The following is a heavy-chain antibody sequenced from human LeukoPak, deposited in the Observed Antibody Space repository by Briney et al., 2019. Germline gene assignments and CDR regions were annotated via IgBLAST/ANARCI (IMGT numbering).Heavy chain of an antibody. CDR2: IYWYVDN. D-gene: IGHD1-14*01. Sequence: SGPTLVNPTQTLTLTCTFTGISLSTSGVGVGWIRHPPTKALEWLALIYWYVDNRYSPSPKTRLTITKHKSRNQVVLTMNNMHPVDTGTYFCAHDSEPGYYDHFGMDVWGKGTTVTVSS. V-gene: IGHV2-5*01. CDR1: GISLSTSGVG. CDR3: AHDSEPGYYDHFGMDV. J-gene: IGHJ6*04.